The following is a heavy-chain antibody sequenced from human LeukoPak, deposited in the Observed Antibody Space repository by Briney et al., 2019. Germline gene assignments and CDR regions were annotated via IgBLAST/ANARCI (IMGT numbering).Heavy chain of an antibody. D-gene: IGHD3-22*01. CDR2: INHSGST. Sequence: SETLSLTCTVSGGSISSYYWSWIRQPPGKGLEWIGEINHSGSTNYNPSLKSRVTISVDTSKNQFSLKLSSVTAADTAVYYCARASYYYDSRGKVDYWGQGTLVTVSS. CDR3: ARASYYYDSRGKVDY. J-gene: IGHJ4*02. CDR1: GGSISSYY. V-gene: IGHV4-34*01.